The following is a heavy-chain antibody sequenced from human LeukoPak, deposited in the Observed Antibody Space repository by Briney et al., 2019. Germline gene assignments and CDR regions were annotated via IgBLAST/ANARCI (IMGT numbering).Heavy chain of an antibody. J-gene: IGHJ6*03. CDR2: ISRSGRAT. CDR3: ARVPGSHYYYYMDV. V-gene: IGHV3-20*01. CDR1: GFSFDDVE. Sequence: GGSLRLSCAASGFSFDDVEMSWVRQVPGTGLQYVSGISRSGRATGYGDSVKGRFTISRDNAKNSLYLQMTSLRAEDTALYHCARVPGSHYYYYMDVWGKGTAVTVSS.